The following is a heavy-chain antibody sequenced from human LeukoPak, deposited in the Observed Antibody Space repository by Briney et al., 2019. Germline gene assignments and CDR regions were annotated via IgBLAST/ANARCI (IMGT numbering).Heavy chain of an antibody. V-gene: IGHV4-34*01. J-gene: IGHJ5*02. D-gene: IGHD3-10*01. Sequence: SETLSLTCAVYGGSFSGYYWSWIRQPPGKGLEWTGEINHSGSTNYNPSLKSRVTISVDTSKNQFSLKLSSVTAADTAVYYCARRTYYYGSGSYPPPNWFDPWGQGTLVTVSS. CDR1: GGSFSGYY. CDR2: INHSGST. CDR3: ARRTYYYGSGSYPPPNWFDP.